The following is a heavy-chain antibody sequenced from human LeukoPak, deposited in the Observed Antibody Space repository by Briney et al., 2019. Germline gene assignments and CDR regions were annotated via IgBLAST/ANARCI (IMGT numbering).Heavy chain of an antibody. CDR3: ARDRRVGAFSMDV. CDR1: GFTFSGYG. Sequence: PGRPLRLSCAASGFTFSGYGMHWVRQAPGKGLEWVAVIWYDGSNKYYVDSVKGRFTISRDNSNNTLYLQMNSLRAEDTAVYYCARDRRVGAFSMDVWGQGITVTVSS. V-gene: IGHV3-33*01. D-gene: IGHD1-26*01. CDR2: IWYDGSNK. J-gene: IGHJ6*02.